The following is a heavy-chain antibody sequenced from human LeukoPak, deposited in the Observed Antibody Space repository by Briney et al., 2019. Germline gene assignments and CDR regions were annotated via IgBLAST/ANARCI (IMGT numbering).Heavy chain of an antibody. CDR2: IYYSGTT. Sequence: SETLSLTCTVSGASIGTYYWSWIRQPPGKGLEWIGYIYYSGTTNYNPSLQSRVTISVATSKNQFSLKLSSVTAADTALYYCARDRASAGGFDYWGQGTLVTVSS. V-gene: IGHV4-59*01. CDR3: ARDRASAGGFDY. D-gene: IGHD2-15*01. J-gene: IGHJ4*02. CDR1: GASIGTYY.